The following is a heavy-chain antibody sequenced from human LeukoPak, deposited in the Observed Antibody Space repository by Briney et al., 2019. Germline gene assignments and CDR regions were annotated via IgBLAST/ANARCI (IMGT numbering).Heavy chain of an antibody. J-gene: IGHJ6*02. D-gene: IGHD2-21*02. V-gene: IGHV4-30-4*01. CDR1: GGSISSGDYY. Sequence: PSETLSLTCTVSGGSISSGDYYWIWIRQPPGKGLVWIGYIYYSGSTYYNPSLKSRVTISVDTSKNQFSLKLSSVTAADSAVYYCAREYGAYCGGDCYSGMSYYYYGMDVWGQGTTVTVSS. CDR3: AREYGAYCGGDCYSGMSYYYYGMDV. CDR2: IYYSGST.